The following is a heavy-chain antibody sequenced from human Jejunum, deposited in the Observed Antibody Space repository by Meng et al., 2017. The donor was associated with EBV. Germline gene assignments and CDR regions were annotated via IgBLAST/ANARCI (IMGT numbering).Heavy chain of an antibody. J-gene: IGHJ4*02. D-gene: IGHD3-22*01. CDR3: ASHSSGFYQAFYY. Sequence: QVKLVQSGAEVKRPGASVRFSCEASGYTFTSYYIHWVRQAPGQGPEWMGAINPNGGDTYYSRNFQGRLTMTRDTSTRTFYMGLSSLRSDDTAVYYCASHSSGFYQAFYYWGRGTLVTVSS. V-gene: IGHV1-46*01. CDR2: INPNGGDT. CDR1: GYTFTSYY.